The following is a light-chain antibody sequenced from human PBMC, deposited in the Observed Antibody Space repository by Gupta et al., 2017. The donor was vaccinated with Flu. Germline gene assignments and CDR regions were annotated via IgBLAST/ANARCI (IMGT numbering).Light chain of an antibody. CDR1: SSDVGGYNY. Sequence: QSALTQPASVSGSPGQSITIPCPGTSSDVGGYNYVSWYQHQPGKAPKLMIYDVTSRPSGISNRFSGSKSGNTASLTISGLQADDEADYYCRSFTTSGARIFGTGTKVTVL. CDR3: RSFTTSGARI. CDR2: DVT. V-gene: IGLV2-14*03. J-gene: IGLJ1*01.